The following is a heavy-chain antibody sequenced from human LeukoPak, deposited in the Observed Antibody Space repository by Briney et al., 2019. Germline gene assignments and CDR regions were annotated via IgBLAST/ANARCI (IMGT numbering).Heavy chain of an antibody. CDR3: ARGVVPAAIDAFDI. CDR2: IYYSGST. J-gene: IGHJ3*02. D-gene: IGHD2-2*02. V-gene: IGHV4-39*01. Sequence: RSSETLSLTCTVSGVSISSSSYYWGWIRQPPGKGLEWIGSIYYSGSTYYNPSLRSRVTISVDTSKNQLSLKLSSVTAADTAVYYCARGVVPAAIDAFDIWGQGTMVTVSS. CDR1: GVSISSSSYY.